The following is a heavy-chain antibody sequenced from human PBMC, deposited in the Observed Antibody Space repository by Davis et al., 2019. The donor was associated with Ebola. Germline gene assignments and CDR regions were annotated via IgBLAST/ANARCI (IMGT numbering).Heavy chain of an antibody. V-gene: IGHV3-21*04. Sequence: GGSLRLSCAASGFTFSSYSMNWVRQAPGKGLEWVSGISWNSGSIGYADSVKGRFTISRDNAKNSLYLQMNSLRAEDTAVYYCARETYYYGSGSYGYYFDYWGQGTLVTVSS. D-gene: IGHD3-10*01. CDR3: ARETYYYGSGSYGYYFDY. CDR2: ISWNSGSI. J-gene: IGHJ4*02. CDR1: GFTFSSYS.